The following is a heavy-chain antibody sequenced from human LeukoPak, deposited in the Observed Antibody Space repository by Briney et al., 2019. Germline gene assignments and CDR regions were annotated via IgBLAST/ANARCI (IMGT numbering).Heavy chain of an antibody. CDR2: IYTGGNT. J-gene: IGHJ4*02. Sequence: SETLSLTCTVSVGSISGHYWNWIRQPAGKGLEWIGRIYTGGNTNYNPSLKSRVTMSVDTSKTQFSLNLASVTAADTAVYYCARGSGSNYYDYWGQGTLVTVSS. CDR1: VGSISGHY. CDR3: ARGSGSNYYDY. D-gene: IGHD1-26*01. V-gene: IGHV4-4*07.